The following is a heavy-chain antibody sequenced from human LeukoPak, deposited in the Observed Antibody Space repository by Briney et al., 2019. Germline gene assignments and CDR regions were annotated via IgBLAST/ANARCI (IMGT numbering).Heavy chain of an antibody. Sequence: PGGSLRLSCAASGFTFCGYAIAWVPQAPGEGLEWVSPISGNSVSTYFADSVKGRFTISRDNYKNTLYLQMNSLRAEITAVFYFAKDGILDINGYYYRGAFDYWGQGALVTASS. CDR3: AKDGILDINGYYYRGAFDY. D-gene: IGHD3-22*01. V-gene: IGHV3-23*01. CDR2: ISGNSVST. CDR1: GFTFCGYA. J-gene: IGHJ4*02.